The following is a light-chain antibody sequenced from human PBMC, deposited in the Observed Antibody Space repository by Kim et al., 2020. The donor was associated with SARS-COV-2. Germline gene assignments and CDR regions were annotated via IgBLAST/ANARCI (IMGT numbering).Light chain of an antibody. J-gene: IGKJ2*01. CDR2: AAS. Sequence: SASVGDRVPITCRASQSISSYLNWYQQKPGKAPKLLIYAASSLQSGVPSRFSGSRSGTDFTLTISSLQPEDFATYYCQQAFTTVHTFGQGTKLEI. V-gene: IGKV1-39*01. CDR3: QQAFTTVHT. CDR1: QSISSY.